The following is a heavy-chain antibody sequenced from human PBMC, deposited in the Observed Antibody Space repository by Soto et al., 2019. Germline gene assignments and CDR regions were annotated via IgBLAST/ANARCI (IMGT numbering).Heavy chain of an antibody. Sequence: GASVKVSCKDSGYTFTGYYMHWVRQAPGQGLEWMGWINPNSGGTNYAQKFQGWVTMTRDTSISTAYMELSRLRSDDTAVYYCARDAESSGWYYYYGMDVWGQGTTVTVSS. J-gene: IGHJ6*02. V-gene: IGHV1-2*04. D-gene: IGHD6-19*01. CDR1: GYTFTGYY. CDR2: INPNSGGT. CDR3: ARDAESSGWYYYYGMDV.